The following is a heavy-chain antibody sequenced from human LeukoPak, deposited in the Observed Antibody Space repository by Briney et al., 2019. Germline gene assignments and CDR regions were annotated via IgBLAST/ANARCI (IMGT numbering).Heavy chain of an antibody. CDR3: AKMGRYGHNYYFDY. V-gene: IGHV3-23*01. J-gene: IGHJ4*02. Sequence: GGSLRLSCAASGFTISSYAMSWVRQAPGKGLEWVSPISGSGGNTYYADSVKGRFTISRDNSKNTVYLQMSSLRVDDTAVYYCAKMGRYGHNYYFDYWGQGTLVTVSS. CDR1: GFTISSYA. D-gene: IGHD5-24*01. CDR2: ISGSGGNT.